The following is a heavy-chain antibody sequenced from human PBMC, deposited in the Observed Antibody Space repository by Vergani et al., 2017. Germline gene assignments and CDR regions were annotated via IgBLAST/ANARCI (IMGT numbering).Heavy chain of an antibody. J-gene: IGHJ3*01. Sequence: EVDLVESGGGLAQPGGSLRLSCEASGNTFWKFGMHWVRQGPGKGLEWVSGISWNSGAVDYADSVRGRFTISRDNAKNSLFLEMNSLRFEDTAVYFCTKGSVYYHDSAGHGYDPYTGFVLWGQGTLVTVSS. CDR3: TKGSVYYHDSAGHGYDPYTGFVL. CDR1: GNTFWKFG. D-gene: IGHD5-12*01. V-gene: IGHV3-9*01. CDR2: ISWNSGAV.